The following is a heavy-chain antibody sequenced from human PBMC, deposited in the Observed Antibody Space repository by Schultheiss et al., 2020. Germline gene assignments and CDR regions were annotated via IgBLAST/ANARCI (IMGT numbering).Heavy chain of an antibody. D-gene: IGHD3-22*01. Sequence: GGSLRLSCAASGFTFSSYAMHWVRQAPGKGLEYVSASSSNGGRTYYANSVKGRFTISRDNSKNTLYLQMGSLRDEDMAVYYCAKDRYESGGYSLENLGQGTLVTVSS. J-gene: IGHJ4*02. CDR1: GFTFSSYA. CDR3: AKDRYESGGYSLEN. CDR2: SSSNGGRT. V-gene: IGHV3-64*01.